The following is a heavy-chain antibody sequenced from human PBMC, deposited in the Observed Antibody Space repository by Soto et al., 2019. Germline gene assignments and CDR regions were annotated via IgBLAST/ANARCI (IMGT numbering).Heavy chain of an antibody. CDR2: IRFSGST. V-gene: IGHV4-61*08. CDR1: GGCISGGDFY. J-gene: IGHJ4*02. CDR3: ARGALGYCSGGSCYRYFDY. Sequence: QVQLQESGPGLVRPSETLSLTCTVSGGCISGGDFYWAWIRQPPGKGLEWIGYIRFSGSTNYNPSLKSRVTFSVDTSKNQFSLKMNSVTAADTAVYHCARGALGYCSGGSCYRYFDYWGQGTLVTVSS. D-gene: IGHD2-15*01.